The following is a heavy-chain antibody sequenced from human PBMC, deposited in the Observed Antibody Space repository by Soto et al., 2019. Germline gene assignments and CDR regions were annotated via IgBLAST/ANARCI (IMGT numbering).Heavy chain of an antibody. V-gene: IGHV1-69*04. D-gene: IGHD2-8*01. CDR2: IIPILAIA. Sequence: ASVKVSCTASGGTFSSYTISWVRQAPGQGLEWMGRIIPILAIANYAQKFQGRVTITADKSTSTAYMELSSLRSEDTAVYYCARDQEYCTNGICYRAFDYWGQGTLVTVSS. CDR1: GGTFSSYT. J-gene: IGHJ4*02. CDR3: ARDQEYCTNGICYRAFDY.